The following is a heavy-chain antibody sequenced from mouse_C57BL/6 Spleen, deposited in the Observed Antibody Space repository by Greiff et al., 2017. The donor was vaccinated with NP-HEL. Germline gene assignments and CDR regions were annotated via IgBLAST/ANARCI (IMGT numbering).Heavy chain of an antibody. CDR3: ARIRDGDY. CDR2: IYPGDGDT. D-gene: IGHD3-3*01. Sequence: QVQLKQSGPELVKPGASVKISCKASGYAFSSSWMNWVKQRPGKGLEWIGRIYPGDGDTNYNGKFKGKATLTVDESSSTAYMQLSSLTSEDSAVYYCARIRDGDYWGQGTTLTVSS. V-gene: IGHV1-82*01. J-gene: IGHJ2*01. CDR1: GYAFSSSW.